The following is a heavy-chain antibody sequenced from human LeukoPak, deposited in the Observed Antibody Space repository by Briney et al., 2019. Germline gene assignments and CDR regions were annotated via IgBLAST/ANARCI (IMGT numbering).Heavy chain of an antibody. CDR3: ARDPSEFKLGPMGGYFDY. V-gene: IGHV6-1*01. CDR2: TYYRSKWYN. J-gene: IGHJ4*02. Sequence: SQTLSLTCAISGDSVSSNSAAWNWIRQSPSRGLEWLGRTYYRSKWYNDYAVSVKSRITINPDTSKNQFSLQLNSVTPEDTAVYYCARDPSEFKLGPMGGYFDYWGQGTLVTVSS. CDR1: GDSVSSNSAA. D-gene: IGHD3-16*01.